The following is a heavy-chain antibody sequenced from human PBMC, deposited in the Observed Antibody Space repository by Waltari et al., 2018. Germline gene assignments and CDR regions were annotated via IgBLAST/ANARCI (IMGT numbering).Heavy chain of an antibody. D-gene: IGHD3-3*01. CDR3: ARGHYDFWSGPFDY. CDR2: IYYSGST. Sequence: QVQLQESGPGLVKPSETLSLTCTVSGGSISSHYWSWIRQPPGKGLGWIGYIYYSGSTNYNPSLKSRVTISVDTSKNQFSLKLSSVTAADTAVYYCARGHYDFWSGPFDYWGQGTLVTVSS. CDR1: GGSISSHY. V-gene: IGHV4-59*11. J-gene: IGHJ4*02.